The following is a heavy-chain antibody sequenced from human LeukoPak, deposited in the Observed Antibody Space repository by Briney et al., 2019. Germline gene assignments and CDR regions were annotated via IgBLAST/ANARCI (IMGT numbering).Heavy chain of an antibody. CDR3: VKGLYTIDY. D-gene: IGHD2-2*02. CDR1: GFTFSNFA. Sequence: GGSLRLSCAASGFTFSNFAMNWVRQAPGKGLEWVSAISAGGTFYADFVKGRFTISRDNSKNTLYLQMNSLRVDDTAVYYCVKGLYTIDYWGQGTLVTVSS. V-gene: IGHV3-23*01. CDR2: ISAGGT. J-gene: IGHJ4*02.